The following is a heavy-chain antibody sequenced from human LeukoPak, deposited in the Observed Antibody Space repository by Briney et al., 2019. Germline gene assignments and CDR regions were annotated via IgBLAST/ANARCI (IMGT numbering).Heavy chain of an antibody. CDR3: ARDGERGELSLYMDY. D-gene: IGHD3-16*02. J-gene: IGHJ4*02. CDR2: IIEGGDLK. Sequence: GGSLRLSCAASGFTFSAYWMTWVRQAPGKGLAWVANIIEGGDLKYYVDSVKGRFTISRDNTKNSLYLQMNSLRAEDTAVYYCARDGERGELSLYMDYWGQGTLVTVSS. CDR1: GFTFSAYW. V-gene: IGHV3-7*01.